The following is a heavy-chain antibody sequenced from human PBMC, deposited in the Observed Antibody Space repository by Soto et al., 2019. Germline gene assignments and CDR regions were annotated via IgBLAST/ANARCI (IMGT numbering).Heavy chain of an antibody. V-gene: IGHV1-69*06. J-gene: IGHJ6*02. Sequence: QVQLVQSGAEVKKPGSSVKVSCKSSGGTFSRYAISWVRQAPGQGLEWMGGVIPPFNRANYAQKFQGRVTITADTSTSTAYMELSSLRSDDTAVYYCGRRANRGMDVWGQGTTVTVSS. CDR2: VIPPFNRA. D-gene: IGHD2-8*01. CDR3: GRRANRGMDV. CDR1: GGTFSRYA.